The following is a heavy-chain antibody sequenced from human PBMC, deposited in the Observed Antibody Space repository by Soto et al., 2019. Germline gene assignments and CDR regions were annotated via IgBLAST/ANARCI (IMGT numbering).Heavy chain of an antibody. CDR1: GGPISSNIYY. CDR2: IHYSGST. CDR3: ASQHYYDSSGYYVVY. Sequence: SETLSLSCTVSGGPISSNIYYWGWIRQPPGKGLEWIGNIHYSGSTYYDSSLKSRVTISVDTSKNQFSLKLSSVTAADTAVYYCASQHYYDSSGYYVVYWGKGTLVTVS. J-gene: IGHJ4*02. D-gene: IGHD3-22*01. V-gene: IGHV4-39*01.